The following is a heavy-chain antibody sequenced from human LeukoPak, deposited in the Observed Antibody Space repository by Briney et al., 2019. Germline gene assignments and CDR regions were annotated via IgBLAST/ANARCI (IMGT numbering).Heavy chain of an antibody. V-gene: IGHV3-74*01. J-gene: IGHJ4*02. CDR2: IDPDGSNT. CDR3: ATPWSY. CDR1: GSTFSKFW. Sequence: PGGSLRLSCEASGSTFSKFWMHWVRQAPGKGLMWVSHIDPDGSNTVYADSVKGRFTISRDNAKNTLYLQMNSLRAEDTAVYYCATPWSYWGQGTPVTVSS. D-gene: IGHD3-3*01.